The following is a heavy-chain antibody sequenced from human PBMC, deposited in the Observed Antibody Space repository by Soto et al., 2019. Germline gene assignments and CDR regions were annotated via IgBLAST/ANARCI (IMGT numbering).Heavy chain of an antibody. CDR3: ARDSTGGIAARNGMDV. Sequence: GGSLRLSCAASGFTFSSYSMNWVRQAPGKGLEWVSSISSSSSYIYYADSVKGRFTISRDNAKNSLYLQMNSLRAEDTAVYYCARDSTGGIAARNGMDVWGQGNTVTVSS. D-gene: IGHD6-6*01. J-gene: IGHJ6*02. V-gene: IGHV3-21*01. CDR2: ISSSSSYI. CDR1: GFTFSSYS.